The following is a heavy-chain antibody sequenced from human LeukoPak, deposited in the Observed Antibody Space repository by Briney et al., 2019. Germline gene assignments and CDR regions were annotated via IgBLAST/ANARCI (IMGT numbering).Heavy chain of an antibody. Sequence: SVKVSCKASGGTFSSYAISWVRQAPGQGLEWVGGIIPIFGTANYAQKFQGRVTITTDESTSTAYMELSSLRSEDTAVYYCVREGGYGGYFDYWGQGTLVTVSS. D-gene: IGHD4-23*01. CDR1: GGTFSSYA. CDR2: IIPIFGTA. V-gene: IGHV1-69*05. J-gene: IGHJ4*02. CDR3: VREGGYGGYFDY.